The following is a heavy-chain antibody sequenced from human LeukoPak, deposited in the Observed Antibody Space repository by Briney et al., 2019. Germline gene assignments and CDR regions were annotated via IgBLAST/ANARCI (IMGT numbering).Heavy chain of an antibody. J-gene: IGHJ4*02. D-gene: IGHD2-2*01. CDR1: GFTFSSYS. V-gene: IGHV3-66*01. CDR2: IYSGGTT. Sequence: GGSLRLSCAASGFTFSSYSMTWVRQAPGKGLEWVSIIYSGGTTYYADSVKGRFTISRDISKNTFYLQMNSLRVEDTAVFYCARALPAASHTSFDHWGQGTLVTVSS. CDR3: ARALPAASHTSFDH.